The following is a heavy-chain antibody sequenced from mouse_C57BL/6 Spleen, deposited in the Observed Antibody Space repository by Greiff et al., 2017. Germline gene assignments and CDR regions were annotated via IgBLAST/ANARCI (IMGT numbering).Heavy chain of an antibody. CDR2: ISYDGSN. CDR3: ARGADDYDGGFAY. V-gene: IGHV3-6*01. J-gene: IGHJ3*01. D-gene: IGHD2-4*01. CDR1: GYSITSGYY. Sequence: ESGPGLVKPSQSLSLTCSVTGYSITSGYYWNWIRQFPGNKLEWMGYISYDGSNNYNPSLKNRISITRDTSKNQFFLKLNSVTTEDTATYYCARGADDYDGGFAYWGQGTLVTVSA.